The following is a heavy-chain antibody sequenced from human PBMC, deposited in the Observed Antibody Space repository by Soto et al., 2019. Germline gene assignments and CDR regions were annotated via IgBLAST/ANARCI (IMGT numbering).Heavy chain of an antibody. J-gene: IGHJ2*01. CDR1: GFTFSTYG. CDR3: AKSSLGTESSGFQFWFFDL. D-gene: IGHD3-22*01. V-gene: IGHV3-30*18. Sequence: QIHLVESGGGVAQPGRSLRLSCAASGFTFSTYGMHWVRQAPGKGLEWVAVISYDGGTKHYADSVKGRFTISRDNSKNTRYLQMNSLRAEDTAVYYCAKSSLGTESSGFQFWFFDLWGRGTLVTVSS. CDR2: ISYDGGTK.